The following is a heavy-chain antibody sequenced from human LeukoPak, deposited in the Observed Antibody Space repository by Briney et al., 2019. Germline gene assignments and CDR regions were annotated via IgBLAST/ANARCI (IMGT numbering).Heavy chain of an antibody. CDR2: INPNSGGT. Sequence: ASVKVSCKASGYTFTGYYMHWVRQAPGQGLEWMGWINPNSGGTNYAQKFQGRVTMTRDTSISTAYMELSRLRSDDTAVHYCARGPMVELPGFDPWGQGTLVTVSS. CDR1: GYTFTGYY. V-gene: IGHV1-2*02. D-gene: IGHD1-7*01. J-gene: IGHJ5*02. CDR3: ARGPMVELPGFDP.